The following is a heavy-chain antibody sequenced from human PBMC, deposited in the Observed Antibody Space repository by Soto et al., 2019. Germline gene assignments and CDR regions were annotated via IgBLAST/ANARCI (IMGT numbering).Heavy chain of an antibody. CDR2: IWYDGSNK. V-gene: IGHV3-33*01. CDR3: ARDRRVVWTYFDY. J-gene: IGHJ4*02. Sequence: GGSLRLSCAASGFTFSSYGMHWVRQAPGKGLEWVAVIWYDGSNKYYADSVKGRFTISRDNSKNTLYLQMNSLRAEDTAVYYCARDRRVVWTYFDYWGQGTLVTVSS. CDR1: GFTFSSYG. D-gene: IGHD2-15*01.